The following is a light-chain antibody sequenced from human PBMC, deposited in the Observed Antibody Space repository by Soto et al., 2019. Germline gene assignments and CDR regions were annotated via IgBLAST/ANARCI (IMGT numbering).Light chain of an antibody. CDR3: SSYTSSSTTYV. J-gene: IGLJ1*01. Sequence: QSLLTQPASVSGSPGQSITISCTGTSSDVGGYNYVSWYQQHPGKAPKLMIYEVSNRPSGVSNRFSGSKSGNTASLTISGLQAEDEADYYCSSYTSSSTTYVIGTGTKVTV. V-gene: IGLV2-14*01. CDR1: SSDVGGYNY. CDR2: EVS.